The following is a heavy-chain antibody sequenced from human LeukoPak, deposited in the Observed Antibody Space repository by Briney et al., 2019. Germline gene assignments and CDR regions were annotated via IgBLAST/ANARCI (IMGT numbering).Heavy chain of an antibody. V-gene: IGHV3-7*01. CDR3: ARDNTIFGVAHINH. CDR2: VKQDGSDR. CDR1: GFTFSSYA. J-gene: IGHJ5*02. Sequence: LGGSLRLSCAASGFTFSSYAMSWVRQAPGKGLEWVANVKQDGSDRYYVDSVKGRFTISRDNAKNSLYLQMNSLRAEDTAVYYCARDNTIFGVAHINHWGQGTLVTVSS. D-gene: IGHD3-3*01.